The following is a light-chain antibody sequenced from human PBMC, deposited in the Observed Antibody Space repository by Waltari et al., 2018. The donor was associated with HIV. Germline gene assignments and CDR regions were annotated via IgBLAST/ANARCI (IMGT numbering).Light chain of an antibody. Sequence: NFMLTQPHSVSESPGKTVTIPCTGSSGHLASNSVQWYQQRPGSAPTTVIYEDNRRPSGVPDRFSGSIDSSSNSASLTIAGLKTEDEADYYCQSYDSSNWVFGGGTKLTVL. CDR2: EDN. CDR1: SGHLASNS. CDR3: QSYDSSNWV. V-gene: IGLV6-57*02. J-gene: IGLJ3*02.